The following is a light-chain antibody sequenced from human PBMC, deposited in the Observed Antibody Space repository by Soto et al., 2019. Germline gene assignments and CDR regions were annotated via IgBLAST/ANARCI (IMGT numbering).Light chain of an antibody. CDR1: QAISKY. CDR3: QQYNNLPYT. Sequence: DIQMTQSPSSLSASLGDRVTITCQVSQAISKYLHWYHQRPGKAPILVIYDASNLEAGAPSRFSGGGSGTSFTLTISSLQPEDIGTYFCQQYNNLPYTVGQGTKLDIK. V-gene: IGKV1-33*01. CDR2: DAS. J-gene: IGKJ2*01.